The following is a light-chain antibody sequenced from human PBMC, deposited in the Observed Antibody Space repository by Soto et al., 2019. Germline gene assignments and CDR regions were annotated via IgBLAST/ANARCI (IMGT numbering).Light chain of an antibody. Sequence: QSALTQPASVSGSAGQSITISCTGTSSDVGGYNYVSWYQQHPGKAPKLLIYEVSHRPSGVSNRFSGSKSGNTASLTISGLQAEDEADYYCSSYTSSNTLLYVFGTGTKVTLL. CDR3: SSYTSSNTLLYV. V-gene: IGLV2-14*01. CDR2: EVS. J-gene: IGLJ1*01. CDR1: SSDVGGYNY.